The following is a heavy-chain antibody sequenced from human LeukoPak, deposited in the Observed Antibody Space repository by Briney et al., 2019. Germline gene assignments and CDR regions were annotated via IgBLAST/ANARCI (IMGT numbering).Heavy chain of an antibody. V-gene: IGHV3-48*03. CDR2: IGSSGTTA. D-gene: IGHD5/OR15-5a*01. CDR3: ARDSPTSTRYNWFDP. Sequence: GGSLRLSCAASGFIFSSYEMNWVRQASGKGLEWISFIGSSGTTAFYADSVKGRFTISRDNAKNSLYLEMNSLRAEDTAVYYCARDSPTSTRYNWFDPWGQGTLVTVSS. CDR1: GFIFSSYE. J-gene: IGHJ5*02.